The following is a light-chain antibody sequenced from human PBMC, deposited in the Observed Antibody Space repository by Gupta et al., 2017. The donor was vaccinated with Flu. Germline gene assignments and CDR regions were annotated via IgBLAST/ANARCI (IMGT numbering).Light chain of an antibody. CDR1: VNIYYN. J-gene: IGKJ2*01. CDR3: QQDHKWPSI. CDR2: GAS. Sequence: EIIVTQYPDTLSVSPGERVTLSCRASVNIYYNLEWYQQKPGQAPRLLMSGASTRASAIPARFSGSGSGTEFTLTITSLQSEEFAVYYCQQDHKWPSIFGQGTKVEIK. V-gene: IGKV3-15*01.